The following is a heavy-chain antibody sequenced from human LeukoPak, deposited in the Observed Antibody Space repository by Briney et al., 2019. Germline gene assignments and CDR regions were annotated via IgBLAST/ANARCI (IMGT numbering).Heavy chain of an antibody. J-gene: IGHJ2*01. CDR1: GGSISGYY. CDR3: ARRPPDYYDSSGYHHWCFDL. V-gene: IGHV4-59*08. Sequence: SETLSLTCTVSGGSISGYYWSWIRQPPGKGLEWIGYIYYSGSTNYNPSLKSRVTISVDTSKNQFSLKLSSVTAADTAVYYCARRPPDYYDSSGYHHWCFDLWGRGTLVTVSS. CDR2: IYYSGST. D-gene: IGHD3-22*01.